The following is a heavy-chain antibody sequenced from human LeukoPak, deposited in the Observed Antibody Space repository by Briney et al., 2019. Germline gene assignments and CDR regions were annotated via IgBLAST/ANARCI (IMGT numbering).Heavy chain of an antibody. Sequence: SVKVSCKASGGTFSSYAISWVRQAPGQGLEWMGGIIPIFGTANYAQKFQGRVTITADESTSTAYMELSSLRSEDTAVYYCWSPMVRGVASDYWGQGTLVTVSS. J-gene: IGHJ4*02. CDR3: WSPMVRGVASDY. D-gene: IGHD3-10*01. V-gene: IGHV1-69*13. CDR1: GGTFSSYA. CDR2: IIPIFGTA.